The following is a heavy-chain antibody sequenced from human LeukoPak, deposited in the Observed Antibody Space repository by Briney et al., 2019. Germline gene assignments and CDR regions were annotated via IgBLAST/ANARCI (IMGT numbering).Heavy chain of an antibody. V-gene: IGHV4-34*01. CDR3: VRRRRILPFDH. CDR2: INHSGNT. CDR1: GGSFSGYY. Sequence: KPSETLSLTCAVYGGSFSGYYWNWIRQPPLKGLEWIGEINHSGNTNYNPSLKSRVTISVDTSKNQFSLKLSSVTAADTAVYYCVRRRRILPFDHWGQGTLVTVSS. J-gene: IGHJ5*02. D-gene: IGHD2-15*01.